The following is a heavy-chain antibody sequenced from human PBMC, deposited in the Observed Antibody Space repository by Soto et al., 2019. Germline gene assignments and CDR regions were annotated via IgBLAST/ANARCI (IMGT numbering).Heavy chain of an antibody. D-gene: IGHD3-10*01. J-gene: IGHJ6*02. CDR2: IGSSGSPI. CDR3: ARARGGMDV. Sequence: EMQLVESGGGLVQPGGSLRLSCGDSGFTFSSYEMNWVRQAPGKGPEWVSYIGSSGSPIYYADSVKGRFTISRDNAKRSLYLQMNSLRVDDTAVYYCARARGGMDVWGQGTTVTVSS. CDR1: GFTFSSYE. V-gene: IGHV3-48*03.